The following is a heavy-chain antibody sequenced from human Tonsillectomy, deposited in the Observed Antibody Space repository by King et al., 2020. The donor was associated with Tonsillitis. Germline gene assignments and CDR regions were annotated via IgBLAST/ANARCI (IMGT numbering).Heavy chain of an antibody. D-gene: IGHD3-9*01. Sequence: QLQESGSRLVMPSQTLSLTCTVSGGSISSGTYSWSWIRQPPGKGLEWIGYMFYSGSAYYNPSFKSRVTLSVDRSKNQFSLKLKSVTAADTAMYYCARAANDFDWLLNPRFDPWGQGTLVTVSS. CDR3: ARAANDFDWLLNPRFDP. V-gene: IGHV4-30-2*01. J-gene: IGHJ5*01. CDR1: GGSISSGTYS. CDR2: MFYSGSA.